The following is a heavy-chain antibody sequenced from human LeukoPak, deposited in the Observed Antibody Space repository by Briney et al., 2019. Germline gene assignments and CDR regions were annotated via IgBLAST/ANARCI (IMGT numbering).Heavy chain of an antibody. J-gene: IGHJ6*04. V-gene: IGHV1-69*01. D-gene: IGHD6-13*01. Sequence: SVKVSCKASGGTFSSYAISWVRQAPGQGLEWMGGIIPIFGTANYAQKFQGRVTITADESTSTAYMELSSLRSEDTAVYYCAREGSSYLSPYGMDVWGKGTTVTVFS. CDR1: GGTFSSYA. CDR2: IIPIFGTA. CDR3: AREGSSYLSPYGMDV.